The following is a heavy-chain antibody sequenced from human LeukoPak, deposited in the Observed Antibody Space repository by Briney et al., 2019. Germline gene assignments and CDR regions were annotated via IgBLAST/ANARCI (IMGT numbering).Heavy chain of an antibody. Sequence: GGSLRLSCAASGFTFSSSWMSWVRQAPGKRPEWVANIKGDGSEKYYVDSVKGRFTISRDNAKTSVYLQMNSLRVEDTAVYYCTIGVELLTSWGQGNLVTVSS. CDR3: TIGVELLTS. CDR1: GFTFSSSW. CDR2: IKGDGSEK. J-gene: IGHJ5*02. D-gene: IGHD1-7*01. V-gene: IGHV3-7*01.